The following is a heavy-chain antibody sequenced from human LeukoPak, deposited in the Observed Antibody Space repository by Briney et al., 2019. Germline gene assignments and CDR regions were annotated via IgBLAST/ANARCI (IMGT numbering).Heavy chain of an antibody. J-gene: IGHJ4*02. CDR2: IYHSGST. V-gene: IGHV4-38-2*02. CDR3: ARVGDYFDY. CDR1: GYSISSGYY. D-gene: IGHD3-10*01. Sequence: SETLSLTCTVSGYSISSGYYWGWIRQPPGKGLEWIGSIYHSGSTYYNPSLKSRVTIPVDTSKNQFSLKLSSVTAADTAVHYCARVGDYFDYWGQGTLVAVSS.